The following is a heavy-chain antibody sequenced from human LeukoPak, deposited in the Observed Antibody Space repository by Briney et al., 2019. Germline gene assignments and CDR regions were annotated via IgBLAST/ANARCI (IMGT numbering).Heavy chain of an antibody. CDR2: ISYDGSNK. CDR3: ARESYGSEYYYMDV. CDR1: GFTFSSYA. D-gene: IGHD3-10*01. Sequence: PGRSLRLSCAASGFTFSSYAMHWVRQVPGKGLEWVAVISYDGSNKYYADSVKGRFTISRDNSKNTLYLQMNSLRAEDTAVYYCARESYGSEYYYMDVWGKGTTVTVSS. J-gene: IGHJ6*03. V-gene: IGHV3-30*04.